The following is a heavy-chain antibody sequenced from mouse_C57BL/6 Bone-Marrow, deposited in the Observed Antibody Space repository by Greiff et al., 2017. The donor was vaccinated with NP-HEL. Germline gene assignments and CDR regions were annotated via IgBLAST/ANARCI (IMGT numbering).Heavy chain of an antibody. CDR2: IDPENGDT. Sequence: VQLQQSGAELVRPGASVKLSCTASGFNIKDDYMHWVKQRPEQGLEWIGWIDPENGDTEYASKFQGKATITADTSSNTAYLPLSSLTSEDTAVYYCANWDAFDYWGQGTTLTVSS. CDR1: GFNIKDDY. J-gene: IGHJ2*01. V-gene: IGHV14-4*01. D-gene: IGHD4-1*01. CDR3: ANWDAFDY.